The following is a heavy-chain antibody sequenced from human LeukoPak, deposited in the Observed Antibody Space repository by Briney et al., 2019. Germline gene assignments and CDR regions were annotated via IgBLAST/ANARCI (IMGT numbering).Heavy chain of an antibody. CDR1: GGSISSYY. J-gene: IGHJ2*01. D-gene: IGHD2-2*01. CDR3: ARGQYHLLYWYFDL. Sequence: SETLSLTCTVSGGSISSYYWSWIRQPAGKGLEWIGRIYTSGSTNYNPSLKSRVTMSVDTSKNQFSLKLSSVTAADTAVYYCARGQYHLLYWYFDLWGRGTLVTVSS. V-gene: IGHV4-4*07. CDR2: IYTSGST.